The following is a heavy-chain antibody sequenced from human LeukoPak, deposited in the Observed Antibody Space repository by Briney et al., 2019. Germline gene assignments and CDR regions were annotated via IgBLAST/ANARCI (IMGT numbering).Heavy chain of an antibody. CDR1: GDSVSSNSAA. CDR2: TYYRSKWYN. J-gene: IGHJ4*02. D-gene: IGHD6-19*01. CDR3: ARDSRSPNGSGWYSLDY. V-gene: IGHV6-1*01. Sequence: SQTLSLTCAISGDSVSSNSAAWNWIRQSPSRGLEWLGRTYYRSKWYNDYAVSVKSRITINPDTSKNQFSLQLNSVTPEDTAVYYCARDSRSPNGSGWYSLDYRGQGTLVTVSS.